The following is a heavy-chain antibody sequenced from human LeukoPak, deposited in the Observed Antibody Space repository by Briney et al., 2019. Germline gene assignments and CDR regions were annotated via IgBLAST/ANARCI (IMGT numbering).Heavy chain of an antibody. J-gene: IGHJ4*02. D-gene: IGHD3-22*01. CDR1: GGSFSSGSYY. CDR3: ARVADSIGYFYYFDY. CDR2: IYTSGST. Sequence: TLSLTCTVSGGSFSSGSYYWSWLRQAAGMGLESVGRIYTSGSTNYNPSVKSRVTISVDTSKNQLYLKLSSVTAEDTAVYYCARVADSIGYFYYFDYWGQGTLVTVSS. V-gene: IGHV4-61*02.